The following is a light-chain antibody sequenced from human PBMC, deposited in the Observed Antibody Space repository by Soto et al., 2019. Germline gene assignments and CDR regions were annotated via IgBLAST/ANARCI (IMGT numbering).Light chain of an antibody. J-gene: IGKJ2*01. CDR1: QGISSW. Sequence: DIQMTQSPSSVSASVGDRVTITCRASQGISSWLVWYQQKPGKAPKLLIYAASSLQSGVPSRFSGSGSGTDFTLTISSLQPEDFATYYCQPANSFPPTFGQGTKLDIK. CDR2: AAS. CDR3: QPANSFPPT. V-gene: IGKV1D-12*01.